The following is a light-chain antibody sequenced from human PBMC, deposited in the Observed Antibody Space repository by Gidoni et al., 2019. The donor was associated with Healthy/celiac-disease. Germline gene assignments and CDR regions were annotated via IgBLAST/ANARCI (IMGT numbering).Light chain of an antibody. J-gene: IGKJ1*01. V-gene: IGKV3-20*01. CDR3: QQYGSSPDT. CDR2: GAS. CDR1: QSVSSSY. Sequence: DIVLTQSPGTLSLSPGGRATLSCRASQSVSSSYLAWYQQKPGQAPRLLIYGASSRATGIPDRFSGSGSGTDFTLTISRLEPEDFAVYYCQQYGSSPDTFGQGTKVEIK.